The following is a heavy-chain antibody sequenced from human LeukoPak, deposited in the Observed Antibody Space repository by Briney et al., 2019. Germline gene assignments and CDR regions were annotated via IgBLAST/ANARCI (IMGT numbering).Heavy chain of an antibody. CDR3: ARDWDSRGHSYGYWDY. CDR1: GFTFSSYE. V-gene: IGHV3-21*05. J-gene: IGHJ4*02. CDR2: ISSSSSYI. D-gene: IGHD5-18*01. Sequence: GGSLRLSCAASGFTFSSYEMNWVRQAPGKGLEWVSYISSSSSYIYYADSVKGRFTISRDNAKNSLYLQMNSLRAEDTALYYCARDWDSRGHSYGYWDYWGQGTLVTVSS.